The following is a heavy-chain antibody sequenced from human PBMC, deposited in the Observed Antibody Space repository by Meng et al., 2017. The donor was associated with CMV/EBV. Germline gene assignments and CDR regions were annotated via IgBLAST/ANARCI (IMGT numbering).Heavy chain of an antibody. CDR2: INYSGRT. D-gene: IGHD1-14*01. CDR1: GGSISSSSYY. Sequence: SETLSLTCTVSGGSISSSSYYWGWIRQPPRKGLEWIGSINYSGRTYYNPSLKSRVTISVDTSKNQFSLKLSSVTAADTAVYYCARGGGGRTNRGMDVWGQGTTVTVSS. V-gene: IGHV4-39*07. J-gene: IGHJ6*02. CDR3: ARGGGGRTNRGMDV.